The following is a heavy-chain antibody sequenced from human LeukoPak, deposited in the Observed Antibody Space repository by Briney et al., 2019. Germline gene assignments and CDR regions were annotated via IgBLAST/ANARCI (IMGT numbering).Heavy chain of an antibody. CDR2: ISDSGSA. J-gene: IGHJ6*03. CDR3: ARLSMVRGVIFYYYYYMDV. Sequence: SETLSLTCTVSGSSMSSDYYWGWIRQPPGKGLEWIGSISDSGSAYYNPSLKSRVTISVDTSKNQFSLKLSSVTAADTAVYYCARLSMVRGVIFYYYYYMDVWGKGTTVTISS. CDR1: GSSMSSDYY. V-gene: IGHV4-38-2*02. D-gene: IGHD3-10*01.